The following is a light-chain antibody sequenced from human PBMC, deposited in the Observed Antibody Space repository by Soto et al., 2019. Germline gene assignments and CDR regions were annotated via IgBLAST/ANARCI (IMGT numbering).Light chain of an antibody. V-gene: IGKV1-39*01. Sequence: DIQMTQSPSSLSASVGDRVTITCRASQTISSYLNWYQQKPGKAPKLVIYAASSLQSGVPSRFSGSGSGTDVTLTISSLQPEDFATYYCQQSYSTPLCFGPGTKVHIK. J-gene: IGKJ3*01. CDR1: QTISSY. CDR3: QQSYSTPLC. CDR2: AAS.